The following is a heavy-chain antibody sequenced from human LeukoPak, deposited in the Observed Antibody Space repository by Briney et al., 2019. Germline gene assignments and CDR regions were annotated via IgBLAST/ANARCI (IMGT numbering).Heavy chain of an antibody. CDR2: INSDGSST. CDR3: AKIGAVTHYWYFDL. D-gene: IGHD4-17*01. CDR1: GFTFSSYW. J-gene: IGHJ2*01. V-gene: IGHV3-74*01. Sequence: GGSLRLSCAASGFTFSSYWMHWVRHAPGKGLVWVSRINSDGSSTSYADSVKGRFTISRDNAKNTLYLQMNSLRAEDTAVYYCAKIGAVTHYWYFDLWGRGTLVTVSS.